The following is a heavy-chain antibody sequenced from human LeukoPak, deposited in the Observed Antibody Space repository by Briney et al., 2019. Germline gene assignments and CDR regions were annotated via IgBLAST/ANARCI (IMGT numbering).Heavy chain of an antibody. CDR1: GGTFSSYA. Sequence: ASVKVSCKASGGTFSSYAISWVRQAPGQGLEWMGWISAYNGNTNYAQKLQGRVTMTTDTSTSTAYMELRSLRSDDTAVYYCARGDYYDSSGYYGDWGQGTLVTVSS. J-gene: IGHJ4*02. V-gene: IGHV1-18*01. CDR3: ARGDYYDSSGYYGD. D-gene: IGHD3-22*01. CDR2: ISAYNGNT.